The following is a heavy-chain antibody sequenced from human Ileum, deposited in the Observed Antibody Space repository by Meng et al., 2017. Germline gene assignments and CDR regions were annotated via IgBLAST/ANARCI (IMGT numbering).Heavy chain of an antibody. CDR1: GFTFSSHW. CDR3: VGMTVG. D-gene: IGHD3-22*01. Sequence: GASLKISCAASGFTFSSHWINWVRQAPGKGLVWVSRITTDGSTTTYADSVKGLFTISRDNAKNTVFLQMNSLRAEDTAVYYCVGMTVGWGQGTLVTVSS. V-gene: IGHV3-74*03. J-gene: IGHJ4*02. CDR2: ITTDGSTT.